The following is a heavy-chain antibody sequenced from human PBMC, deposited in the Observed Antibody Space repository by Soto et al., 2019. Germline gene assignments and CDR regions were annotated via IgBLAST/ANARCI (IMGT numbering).Heavy chain of an antibody. J-gene: IGHJ6*02. CDR1: GYTFTGYY. D-gene: IGHD2-15*01. CDR2: INPNSGGT. Sequence: GASVKVSCKASGYTFTGYYMHWVRQAPGQGLEWMGWINPNSGGTNYAQKFQGRVTMTGDTSISTAYMELSRLRSDDTAVYYCAREGGGSSLRYYYYGMDVWGQGTTVTVSS. V-gene: IGHV1-2*02. CDR3: AREGGGSSLRYYYYGMDV.